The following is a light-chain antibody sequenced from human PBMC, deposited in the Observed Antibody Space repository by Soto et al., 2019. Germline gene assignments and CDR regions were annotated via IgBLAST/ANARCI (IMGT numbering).Light chain of an antibody. J-gene: IGLJ7*01. CDR3: FSYTSSKTGV. CDR2: DVS. V-gene: IGLV2-14*01. Sequence: QSVLTQPASVSGSPGQSITISCTGTSSDVGGYNHVSWYQQHPGKAPQLMIYDVSNRPSGVSNRFSGSKSGNTASLTISGLQAEDEADYYCFSYTSSKTGVFGGGTQLTVL. CDR1: SSDVGGYNH.